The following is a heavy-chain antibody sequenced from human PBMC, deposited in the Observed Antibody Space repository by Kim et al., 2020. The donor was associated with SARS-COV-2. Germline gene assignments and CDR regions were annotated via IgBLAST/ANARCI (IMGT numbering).Heavy chain of an antibody. CDR3: ARVGYSSSWYSVEYYYYYYGMDV. Sequence: GGSLRLSCAASGFTFSSYAMHWVRQAPGKGLEWVAVISYDGSNKYYADSVKGRFTISRDNSKNTLYLQMNSLRAGDTAVYYCARVGYSSSWYSVEYYYYYYGMDVWGQGTTVTVSS. D-gene: IGHD6-13*01. V-gene: IGHV3-30*04. J-gene: IGHJ6*02. CDR2: ISYDGSNK. CDR1: GFTFSSYA.